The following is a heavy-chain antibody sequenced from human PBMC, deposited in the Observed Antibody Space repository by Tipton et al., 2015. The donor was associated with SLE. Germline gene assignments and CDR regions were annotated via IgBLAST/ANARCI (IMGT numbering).Heavy chain of an antibody. CDR1: GGSFSGYY. Sequence: TLSLTCAVYGGSFSGYYWSWIRQPPGKGLEWIGEINHSGSTNYNPSLKRRVTISVDTSKNQFSLKLSSVTAADTAVYYCARRGGWLRFYYYGMDVWGQGTTVTVSS. J-gene: IGHJ6*02. CDR3: ARRGGWLRFYYYGMDV. CDR2: INHSGST. V-gene: IGHV4-34*01. D-gene: IGHD5-12*01.